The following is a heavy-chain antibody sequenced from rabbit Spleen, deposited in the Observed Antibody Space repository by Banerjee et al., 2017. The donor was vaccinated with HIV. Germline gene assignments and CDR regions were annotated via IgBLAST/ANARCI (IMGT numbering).Heavy chain of an antibody. J-gene: IGHJ4*01. CDR1: GFSFTSGYD. CDR3: ARGYAGASGRFNL. CDR2: IWTGSTSIT. D-gene: IGHD4-2*01. Sequence: QSLEESGGGLVQPGASLTLTCTASGFSFTSGYDMCWVRQATGKWLEWIGTIWTGSTSITWYANWALGRFTISKTSSTTVTLQLNSLTAADTATYFCARGYAGASGRFNLWGPGPLVTVS. V-gene: IGHV1S40*01.